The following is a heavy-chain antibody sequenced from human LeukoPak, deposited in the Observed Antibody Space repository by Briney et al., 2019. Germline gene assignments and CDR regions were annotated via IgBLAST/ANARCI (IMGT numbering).Heavy chain of an antibody. V-gene: IGHV3-23*01. CDR1: GFTFSSYA. J-gene: IGHJ4*02. CDR3: AKLRRTMIVVVITGDFDY. CDR2: ISDSGGST. D-gene: IGHD3-22*01. Sequence: GGSLRLSCAASGFTFSSYAMSWVRQAPGKGLEWVSAISDSGGSTYYADSVKGRFTISRDNSKNTLYLQMNSLRVEDTAVYYCAKLRRTMIVVVITGDFDYWGQGTLVTVSS.